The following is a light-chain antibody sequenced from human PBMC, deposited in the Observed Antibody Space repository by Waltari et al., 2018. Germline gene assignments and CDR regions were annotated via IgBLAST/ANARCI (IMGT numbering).Light chain of an antibody. CDR2: EDT. CDR3: YSTDYTGNYWV. J-gene: IGLJ3*02. V-gene: IGLV3-10*01. CDR1: AFPNKY. Sequence: SYELTQPPSVSVSPGHTARITCSGEAFPNKYAYWYRQKSGQAPVLVIYEDTKRPSGIPERISGSNSGAVATLTITGAQVEDEADYYCYSTDYTGNYWVFGGGTKLTVL.